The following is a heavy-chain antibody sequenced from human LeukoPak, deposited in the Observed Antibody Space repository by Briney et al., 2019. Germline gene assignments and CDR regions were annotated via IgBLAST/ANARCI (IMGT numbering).Heavy chain of an antibody. Sequence: SGTLSLTSTVSGGSISSGASDWGWVRQHPKRGLEWVGYINQSGSTYYNPSPGSRVTMSVGTSKNQFSLKLSSVTAADSAVYYCARAARQGFTMIVVPFFYFDLWGRGTLVTVSS. V-gene: IGHV4-31*03. D-gene: IGHD3-22*01. J-gene: IGHJ2*01. CDR2: INQSGST. CDR3: ARAARQGFTMIVVPFFYFDL. CDR1: GGSISSGASD.